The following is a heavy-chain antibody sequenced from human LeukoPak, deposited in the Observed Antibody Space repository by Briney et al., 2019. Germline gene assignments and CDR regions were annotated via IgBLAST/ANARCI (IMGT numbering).Heavy chain of an antibody. J-gene: IGHJ6*03. V-gene: IGHV4-38-2*02. Sequence: SETLSLTCTVSGYSISSGYYWGWIRQPPGKGLEWIGSIYHSGSTYYNPSLKSRVTISVDTSKNQFSLKLSSVTAADTAVYYCARGGDGYNYGYYYYMDVWGKGTTVTVSS. D-gene: IGHD5-24*01. CDR1: GYSISSGYY. CDR3: ARGGDGYNYGYYYYMDV. CDR2: IYHSGST.